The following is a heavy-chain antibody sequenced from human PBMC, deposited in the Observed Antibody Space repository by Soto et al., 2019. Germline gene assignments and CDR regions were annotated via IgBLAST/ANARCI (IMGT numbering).Heavy chain of an antibody. CDR3: AGDSDFWSGYETLEYFQH. CDR2: ISSSSSYI. CDR1: GFTFSSYN. J-gene: IGHJ1*01. V-gene: IGHV3-21*01. D-gene: IGHD3-3*01. Sequence: GGSLRLSCAASGFTFSSYNMNWVRQAPGKGLEWVSSISSSSSYIYYADSVKGRFTISRDNAKNSLYLQMNSLRAEDTAVYYCAGDSDFWSGYETLEYFQHWGQGTLVTVSS.